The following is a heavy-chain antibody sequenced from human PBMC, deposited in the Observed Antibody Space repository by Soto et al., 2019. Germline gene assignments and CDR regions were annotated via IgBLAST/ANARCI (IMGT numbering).Heavy chain of an antibody. CDR3: ARHNYGSGSTYFDY. Sequence: PSEILSLTCTVSGGSISSYYWSWIRQPPGKGLEWIGYIYYSGSTNYNPSLKSRVTISVDTSKNQFSLKLNSMTAADTAAYYCARHNYGSGSTYFDYWGQGTLVTVSS. J-gene: IGHJ4*02. D-gene: IGHD3-10*01. V-gene: IGHV4-59*08. CDR2: IYYSGST. CDR1: GGSISSYY.